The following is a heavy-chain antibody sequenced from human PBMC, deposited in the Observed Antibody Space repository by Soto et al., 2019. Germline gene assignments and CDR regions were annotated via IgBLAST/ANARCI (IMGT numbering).Heavy chain of an antibody. CDR2: INPNSGGT. V-gene: IGHV1-2*04. D-gene: IGHD2-2*01. J-gene: IGHJ5*02. Sequence: QVQLVQSGAEVKKPGASVKVSCKASGYTFTGYYMHWVRQAPGQGLEWMGWINPNSGGTNYAQKFQGWVTMTRDTSISTAYMELSRLRSDDTAVYYCARDTRTGPAAMGLVGQVWFDPWGQGTLVTVSS. CDR3: ARDTRTGPAAMGLVGQVWFDP. CDR1: GYTFTGYY.